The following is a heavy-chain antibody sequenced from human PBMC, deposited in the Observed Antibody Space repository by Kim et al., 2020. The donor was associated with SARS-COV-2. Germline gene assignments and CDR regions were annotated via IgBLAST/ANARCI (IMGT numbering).Heavy chain of an antibody. CDR3: TTDPSWGDY. J-gene: IGHJ4*02. CDR2: GTT. Sequence: GTTDYAAPVKGRFTISRDDANNTLYLQMSSLKTEDTAVYYCTTDPSWGDYGGQGTLVTVSS. V-gene: IGHV3-15*01. D-gene: IGHD3-16*01.